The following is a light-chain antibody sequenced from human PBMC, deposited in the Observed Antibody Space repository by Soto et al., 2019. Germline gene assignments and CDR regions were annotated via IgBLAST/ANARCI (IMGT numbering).Light chain of an antibody. V-gene: IGLV2-23*02. CDR1: SSDIGRYNL. CDR3: CSHAGRGYVL. CDR2: DVT. J-gene: IGLJ2*01. Sequence: QSVLAHPASVSCSTGQAITIACTGTSSDIGRYNLVSWYQQYPGKAPKLVIYDVTKRPSGVSDRFSASKSGNTASLTISGLQAEEEADYYCCSHAGRGYVLFGGGTKVTVL.